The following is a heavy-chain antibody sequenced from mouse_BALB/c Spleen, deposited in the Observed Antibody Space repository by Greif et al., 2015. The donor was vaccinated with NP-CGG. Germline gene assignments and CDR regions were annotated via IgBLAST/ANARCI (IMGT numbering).Heavy chain of an antibody. CDR1: GYSFTGYF. CDR3: ARGDYLYAMDY. Sequence: VQLKESGPELVKPGASVKISCKASGYSFTGYFMNWVMQSHGKSLEWIGRINPYNGDTFYNQKFKGKATLTVDKSSSTAHMELRSLASEDSAVYYCARGDYLYAMDYWGQGTSVTVSS. D-gene: IGHD2-4*01. J-gene: IGHJ4*01. CDR2: INPYNGDT. V-gene: IGHV1-20*02.